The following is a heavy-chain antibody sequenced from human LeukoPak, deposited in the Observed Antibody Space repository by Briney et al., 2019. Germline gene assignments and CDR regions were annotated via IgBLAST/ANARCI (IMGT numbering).Heavy chain of an antibody. CDR3: ARPVVSTMAPYYYMDV. V-gene: IGHV4-39*01. CDR2: SSYSGTT. Sequence: SETLSLTCTVSGGSISSWGYYWGWGRQPPGGGGGWIGGSSYSGTTYYNPAPKSQVTISVDTSKTQFSLKLSSVPAADTAVYYCARPVVSTMAPYYYMDVWGKGTTVTVSS. CDR1: GGSISSWGYY. D-gene: IGHD5/OR15-5a*01. J-gene: IGHJ6*03.